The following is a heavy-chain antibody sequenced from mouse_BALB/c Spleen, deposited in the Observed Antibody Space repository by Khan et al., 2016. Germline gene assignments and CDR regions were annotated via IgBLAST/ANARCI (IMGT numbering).Heavy chain of an antibody. CDR3: SSDYDGFAY. CDR2: IWGDGRT. Sequence: QVQLQQSGPGLVAPSQSLSITCTVSGFSLTGYGVNWVRQPPGKGLEWLGKIWGDGRTDYNSALKSRVSISKDNSKSQVFLKMNSLQTDDTGNYYCSSDYDGFAYWGQGTLVIVSA. J-gene: IGHJ3*01. CDR1: GFSLTGYG. V-gene: IGHV2-6-7*01. D-gene: IGHD2-12*01.